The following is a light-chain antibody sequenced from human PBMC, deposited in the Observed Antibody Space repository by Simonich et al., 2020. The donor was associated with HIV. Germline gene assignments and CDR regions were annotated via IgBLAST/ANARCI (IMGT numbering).Light chain of an antibody. Sequence: DIVMTQSPDSLAVSLGERATINCKSSQSLLYSSNHKNYLAWYQQKTGQPPKLLIYWDATRESGVPERFSGRGSGTDFTLTISSLQAEDVAVYYCQQYYDSPYTFGQGTKLEIK. CDR3: QQYYDSPYT. CDR2: WDA. J-gene: IGKJ2*01. CDR1: QSLLYSSNHKNY. V-gene: IGKV4-1*01.